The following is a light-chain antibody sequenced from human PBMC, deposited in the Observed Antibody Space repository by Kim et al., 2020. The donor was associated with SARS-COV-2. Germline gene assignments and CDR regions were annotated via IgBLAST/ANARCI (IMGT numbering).Light chain of an antibody. CDR1: SSNIGINY. Sequence: GQKVTISCSGSSSNIGINYVSWYQQCPGTAPKLLIYDNDKRPSGIPDRFSDSKSATSATLGITGLQTGDEADYFCGTWDSSLNTALFGGGTKLTVL. V-gene: IGLV1-51*01. J-gene: IGLJ3*02. CDR2: DND. CDR3: GTWDSSLNTAL.